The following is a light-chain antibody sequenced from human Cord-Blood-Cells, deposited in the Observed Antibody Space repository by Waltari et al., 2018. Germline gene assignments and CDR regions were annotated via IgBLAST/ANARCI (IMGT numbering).Light chain of an antibody. V-gene: IGLV2-23*01. CDR3: CSYAGSSTWV. CDR2: EGS. Sequence: QSALPQSASVSGSPGQSITLSCTGTSSDVGSYNLLSWYQQHPGKAPKLMIYEGSKRPAGVSNRFSGSKSGNTASLTISGLQAEDEADYYCCSYAGSSTWVFGGGTKLTVL. CDR1: SSDVGSYNL. J-gene: IGLJ3*02.